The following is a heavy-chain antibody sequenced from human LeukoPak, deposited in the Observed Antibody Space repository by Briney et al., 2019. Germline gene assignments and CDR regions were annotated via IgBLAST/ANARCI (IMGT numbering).Heavy chain of an antibody. CDR1: GFSFSGHW. D-gene: IGHD2-21*02. CDR2: ISPTGSTT. CDR3: VRDGNGDVEFDY. V-gene: IGHV3-74*01. J-gene: IGHJ4*02. Sequence: GGSLRLSCTASGFSFSGHWMHWARQLPGKGLVWVSRISPTGSTTSYADSVKGRFTVSRDNAKNTLYLQMNSLRTEDTAVYYCVRDGNGDVEFDYWGQGTLVTVSS.